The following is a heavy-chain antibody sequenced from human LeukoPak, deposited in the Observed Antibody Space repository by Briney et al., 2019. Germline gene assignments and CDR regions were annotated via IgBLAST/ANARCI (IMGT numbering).Heavy chain of an antibody. CDR2: IYYSGST. D-gene: IGHD2-2*02. CDR3: ARGYREWFDP. Sequence: SETLSPTCTVSGGSISSYYWSWIRQPPGKGLEWIGYIYYSGSTNYNPSLKSRVTISVDTSKNQFSLKLSSVTAADTAVYYCARGYREWFDPWGQGTLVTVSS. J-gene: IGHJ5*02. CDR1: GGSISSYY. V-gene: IGHV4-59*08.